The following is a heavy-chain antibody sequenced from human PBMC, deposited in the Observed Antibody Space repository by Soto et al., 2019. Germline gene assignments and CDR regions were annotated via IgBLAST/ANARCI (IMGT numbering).Heavy chain of an antibody. CDR3: ARPPYAHWAFGI. Sequence: SETLSLTCTVSGDSMTISDFLWGWVRQSQGKGLEWIGGIYYSGSAYYNPSLGSRATLSVDTSRNQFFLSVTSVTAADTAVYYCARPPYAHWAFGIWGQGKLVT. CDR2: IYYSGSA. V-gene: IGHV4-39*01. J-gene: IGHJ3*02. D-gene: IGHD2-2*01. CDR1: GDSMTISDFL.